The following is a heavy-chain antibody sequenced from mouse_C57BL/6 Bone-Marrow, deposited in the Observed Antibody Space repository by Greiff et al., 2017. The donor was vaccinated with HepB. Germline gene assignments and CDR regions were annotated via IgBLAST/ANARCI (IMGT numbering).Heavy chain of an antibody. J-gene: IGHJ1*03. CDR3: ARDQVYYGSSYGYFDV. V-gene: IGHV3-6*01. D-gene: IGHD1-1*01. CDR2: ISYDGSN. CDR1: GYSITSGYY. Sequence: EESGPGLVKPSQSLSLTCSVTGYSITSGYYWNWIRQFPGNKLEWMGYISYDGSNNYNPSLKNRISITRDTSKNQFFLKLNSVTTEDTATYYCARDQVYYGSSYGYFDVWGTGTTVTVSS.